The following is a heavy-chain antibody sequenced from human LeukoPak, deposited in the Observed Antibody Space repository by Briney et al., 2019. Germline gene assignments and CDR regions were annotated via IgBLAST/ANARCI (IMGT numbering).Heavy chain of an antibody. CDR3: ARKRKFDC. V-gene: IGHV4-34*01. CDR2: INHSGST. CDR1: GGSFSGYY. Sequence: SETLSLTCAVYGGSFSGYYWSWIRQPPGKGPEWIGEINHSGSTNYNPSLKSRVTISVDTSKNQFSLKLRSVTAADTAVYYCARKRKFDCWGQGTLVTVSS. J-gene: IGHJ4*02.